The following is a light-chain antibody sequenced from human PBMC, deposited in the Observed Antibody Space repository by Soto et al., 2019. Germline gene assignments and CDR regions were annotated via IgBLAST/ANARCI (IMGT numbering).Light chain of an antibody. CDR1: QSVSSY. CDR2: DAS. Sequence: EIVFSQAPATLSLSPGERATLSYRASQSVSSYLAWYQHIPCQAPRLLIYDASKRATGIPARFSGSGSGTDFTLPISSLDPEEFAVYYWQQRSNWPHTWTFGHWTKVEVK. V-gene: IGKV3-11*01. CDR3: QQRSNWPHTWT. J-gene: IGKJ1*01.